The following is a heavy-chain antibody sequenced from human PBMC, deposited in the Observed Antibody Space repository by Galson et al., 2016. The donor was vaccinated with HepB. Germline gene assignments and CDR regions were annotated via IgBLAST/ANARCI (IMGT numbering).Heavy chain of an antibody. D-gene: IGHD5-24*01. V-gene: IGHV3-53*01. J-gene: IGHJ3*02. CDR3: ARENMRDEYKFDI. Sequence: SLRLSCAASGFSVSTNYMSWVRQAPGKGLEWVSFINNGGRIDYADSVKGRFTISRDDSKNTLYLQMSSLRVDDTAVYYCARENMRDEYKFDIWGQGTMVTVSS. CDR1: GFSVSTNY. CDR2: INNGGRI.